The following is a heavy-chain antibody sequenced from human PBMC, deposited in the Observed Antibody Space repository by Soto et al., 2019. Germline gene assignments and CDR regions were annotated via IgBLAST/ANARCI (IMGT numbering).Heavy chain of an antibody. J-gene: IGHJ5*02. CDR2: MYYSETT. D-gene: IGHD6-13*01. Sequence: SETLSLTCTVSGGSINDYYWSWIRQTPGKGLEWVGFMYYSETTKYNPSLKGRVNMSLDTSKNQVSLHQQSVTAADTAVYYCARANSSTWYKLEYKWFDPWGQGTLVTVSS. CDR1: GGSINDYY. V-gene: IGHV4-59*01. CDR3: ARANSSTWYKLEYKWFDP.